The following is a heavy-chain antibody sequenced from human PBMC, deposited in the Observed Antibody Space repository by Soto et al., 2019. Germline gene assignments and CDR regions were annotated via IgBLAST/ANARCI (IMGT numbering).Heavy chain of an antibody. J-gene: IGHJ6*03. V-gene: IGHV1-2*04. CDR1: GYTFTGYY. CDR2: INPNSGGT. Sequence: ASVKVSCKASGYTFTGYYMHWVRQAPGQGLEWMGWINPNSGGTNYAQKFQGWVTMTRDTSISTAYMELSRLRSDDTTVYYCARGLVDTAMVKKYYYYYYMDVWGKGTTVTVSS. CDR3: ARGLVDTAMVKKYYYYYYMDV. D-gene: IGHD5-18*01.